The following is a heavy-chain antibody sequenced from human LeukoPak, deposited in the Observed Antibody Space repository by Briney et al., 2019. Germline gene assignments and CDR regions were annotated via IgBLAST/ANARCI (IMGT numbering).Heavy chain of an antibody. J-gene: IGHJ4*02. CDR3: ARLREIPVFGVVTKSTSYFDY. V-gene: IGHV3-7*01. Sequence: GGSLRLSCAASGFTFSRYNMNWVRQAPGKGLELVANIKQDRSEKYYVDSVKGRFTISRDNAKNSLYLQMNSLRAEDTAVYYCARLREIPVFGVVTKSTSYFDYWGQGTLVTVTS. CDR2: IKQDRSEK. CDR1: GFTFSRYN. D-gene: IGHD3-3*01.